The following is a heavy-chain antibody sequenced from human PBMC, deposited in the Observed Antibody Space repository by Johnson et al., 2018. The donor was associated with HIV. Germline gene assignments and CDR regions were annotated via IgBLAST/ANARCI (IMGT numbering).Heavy chain of an antibody. CDR2: ISYDGSNK. D-gene: IGHD6-13*01. CDR1: GFTFSSYG. Sequence: QVQLVESGGGVVRPGGSLRLSCAASGFTFSSYGMHWVRQAPGQGLEWVAVISYDGSNKYYADSVKGRFTISRDNSKNTLYLQMNSLRAEDTAVYYCAKDRRGKQQLVTGNDAFDIWGQGTMVTVSS. CDR3: AKDRRGKQQLVTGNDAFDI. V-gene: IGHV3-30*18. J-gene: IGHJ3*02.